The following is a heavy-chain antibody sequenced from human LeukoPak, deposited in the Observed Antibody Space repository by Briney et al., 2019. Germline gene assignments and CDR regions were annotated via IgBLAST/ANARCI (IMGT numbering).Heavy chain of an antibody. D-gene: IGHD6-19*01. CDR1: GGTFSSYA. Sequence: ASVKVSCKASGGTFSSYAISWVRRAPGQGLEWMGGIIPIFGTANYAQKFQGRVTITADKSTSTAYMELSSLRSEDTAVYYCARVGSGWSDYYYYYYMDVWGKGTTVTVSS. CDR2: IIPIFGTA. J-gene: IGHJ6*03. CDR3: ARVGSGWSDYYYYYYMDV. V-gene: IGHV1-69*06.